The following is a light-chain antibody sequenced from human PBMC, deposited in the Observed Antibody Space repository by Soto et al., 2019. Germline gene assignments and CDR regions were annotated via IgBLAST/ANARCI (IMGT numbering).Light chain of an antibody. V-gene: IGKV3-15*01. CDR3: QQYNNWPGT. Sequence: IMMKESSTTPAVVPRGKGTLSCRGRQRVRRNFGLYQQKPGPAPRLLIYGASTRATGIPARFSGSGSGTEFTLTISSLQSEDFAVYYCQQYNNWPGTFGPGTKVDIK. J-gene: IGKJ3*01. CDR2: GAS. CDR1: QRVRRN.